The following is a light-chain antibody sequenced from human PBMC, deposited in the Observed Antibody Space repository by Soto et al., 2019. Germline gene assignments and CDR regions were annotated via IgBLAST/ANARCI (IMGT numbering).Light chain of an antibody. CDR1: SSDVGGYNF. V-gene: IGLV2-14*01. CDR3: SSYTSSSTVV. J-gene: IGLJ2*01. CDR2: EVS. Sequence: QSALTQPASVSGSPGQSITISCTGTSSDVGGYNFVSWYQQHPGKAPKLMIYEVSNRPSGVSSRFSGSKSGNTASLTISGLQAEDEADYYCSSYTSSSTVVFGGGTKVTVL.